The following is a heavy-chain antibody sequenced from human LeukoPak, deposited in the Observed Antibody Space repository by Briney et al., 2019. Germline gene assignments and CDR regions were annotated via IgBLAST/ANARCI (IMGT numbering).Heavy chain of an antibody. D-gene: IGHD3-9*01. CDR1: GGSITSGSYY. CDR2: IYTGGST. V-gene: IGHV4-61*02. CDR3: ARESRYLDWHTAIDY. J-gene: IGHJ4*02. Sequence: SETLSLTCTVSGGSITSGSYYWSWIRQPAGKGLEWIGRIYTGGSTNYNPSLKSRVTISVDTSKNQFSLKLGSVTATDTAMYYCARESRYLDWHTAIDYWGQGTLVTVSS.